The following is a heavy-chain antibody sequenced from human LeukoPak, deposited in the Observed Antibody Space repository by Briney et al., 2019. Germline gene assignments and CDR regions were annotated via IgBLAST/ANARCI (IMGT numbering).Heavy chain of an antibody. CDR3: ARLMGEVLLWFGESSSPNWFDP. V-gene: IGHV1-18*01. D-gene: IGHD3-10*01. J-gene: IGHJ5*02. CDR1: GYTFTSYG. CDR2: ISAYNGNT. Sequence: ASVKVSCKASGYTFTSYGISWVQQAPGQGLEWMGWISAYNGNTNYAQKPQGRVTMTTDTSTSTAYVELRSLRSDDTAVYYCARLMGEVLLWFGESSSPNWFDPWGQGTLVTVSS.